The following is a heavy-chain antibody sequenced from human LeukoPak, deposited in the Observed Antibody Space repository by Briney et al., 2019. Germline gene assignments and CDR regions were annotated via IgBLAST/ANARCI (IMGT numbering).Heavy chain of an antibody. J-gene: IGHJ5*02. CDR3: ATGSGFYNWFDP. V-gene: IGHV4-59*01. CDR2: IHYSGST. D-gene: IGHD3-22*01. CDR1: GGSISSSY. Sequence: SEILSLTCTVSGGSISSSYWSWMRQPPGKGLEWIGYIHYSGSTNYNPSLKSRVFISVDTSKKQFSLKLSSVTAADTAVYYCATGSGFYNWFDPWGQGTLVTVSS.